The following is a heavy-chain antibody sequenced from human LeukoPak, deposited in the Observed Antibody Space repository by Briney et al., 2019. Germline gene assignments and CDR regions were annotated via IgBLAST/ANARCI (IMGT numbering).Heavy chain of an antibody. J-gene: IGHJ6*03. Sequence: GASVKVSCKASGGTFSRYAISWVRQAPGHGLEWVGGIIPIFGTPNYAQKFQGGATITADESTSTAYMELRRLRSENTAVYYCARAHPSMVRGVIGAYYYYYMDVWGKGTTVTVSS. V-gene: IGHV1-69*13. CDR2: IIPIFGTP. D-gene: IGHD3-10*01. CDR3: ARAHPSMVRGVIGAYYYYYMDV. CDR1: GGTFSRYA.